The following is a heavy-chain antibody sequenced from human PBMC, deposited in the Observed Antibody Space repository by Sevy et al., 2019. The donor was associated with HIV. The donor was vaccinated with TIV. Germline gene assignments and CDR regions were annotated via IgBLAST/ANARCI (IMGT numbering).Heavy chain of an antibody. CDR1: GGSITSLY. V-gene: IGHV4-59*08. CDR3: AGENAWGRGYS. Sequence: SETLSLTCTVSGGSITSLYWNWIRQPPGKGLEWIANIYYNGHIHYNPVLKSRVTLSLDTSKNQFSLRLSSVTAAGTAMYYCAGENAWGRGYSWGQGTLVTVSS. D-gene: IGHD1-26*01. CDR2: IYYNGHI. J-gene: IGHJ4*02.